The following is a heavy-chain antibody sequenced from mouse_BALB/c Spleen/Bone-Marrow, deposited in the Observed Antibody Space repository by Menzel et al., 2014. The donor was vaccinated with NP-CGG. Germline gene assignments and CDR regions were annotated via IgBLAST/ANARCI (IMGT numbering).Heavy chain of an antibody. Sequence: QVQLQQPGAELVRPGASVTLSCKASGYTFTDYEIHWVKQTPVHGLEWIGAIDPETGGNANNQKFKGKATLTADKSSSTAYMELRSLTSEDSAVYYCTRNWDDYFDYWGQGTTLTVSS. J-gene: IGHJ2*01. CDR3: TRNWDDYFDY. CDR2: IDPETGGN. V-gene: IGHV1-15*01. CDR1: GYTFTDYE. D-gene: IGHD4-1*01.